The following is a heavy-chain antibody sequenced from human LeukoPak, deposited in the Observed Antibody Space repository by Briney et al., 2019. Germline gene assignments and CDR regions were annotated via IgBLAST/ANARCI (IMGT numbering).Heavy chain of an antibody. V-gene: IGHV4-39*01. CDR1: GGSIGSSRFY. CDR2: IDYSGKT. CDR3: ARHCSDGSCYEY. D-gene: IGHD2-15*01. Sequence: SETLSLTCTVSGGSIGSSRFYWGWLRQPPGKGLEWTGSIDYSGKTFYNPSLKSRVTISVNTSKNQFSLKLSSVTAADTAVYYCARHCSDGSCYEYWGQGTLVTVSS. J-gene: IGHJ4*02.